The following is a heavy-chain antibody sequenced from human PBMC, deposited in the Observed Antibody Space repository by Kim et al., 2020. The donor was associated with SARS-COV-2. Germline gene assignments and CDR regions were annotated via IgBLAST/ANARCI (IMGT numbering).Heavy chain of an antibody. CDR3: ARGYPYDFWSGCIFDY. D-gene: IGHD3-3*01. J-gene: IGHJ4*02. CDR2: IYYSGST. Sequence: SETLSLTCTVSGGSISSYYWSWIRQPPGKGLEWIGYIYYSGSTNYNPSLKSRVTISVDTSKNQFSLKLSSVTAADTAVYYCARGYPYDFWSGCIFDYWGQGTLVTVSS. CDR1: GGSISSYY. V-gene: IGHV4-59*01.